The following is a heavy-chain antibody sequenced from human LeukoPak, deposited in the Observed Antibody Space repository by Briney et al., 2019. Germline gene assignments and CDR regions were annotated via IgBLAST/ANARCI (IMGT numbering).Heavy chain of an antibody. V-gene: IGHV4-39*01. CDR2: IYYSGTT. CDR3: ASQYCSGGSCYYYGTDV. Sequence: SETLSLTCSVSGGSVTSNTYYWGWVRQPPGKGLEWIGNIYYSGTTYYNPSLKSRVTISVDTSKNQFSLQLSSVTAADTAVYYCASQYCSGGSCYYYGTDVWGQGTTVTVSS. J-gene: IGHJ6*02. CDR1: GGSVTSNTYY. D-gene: IGHD2-15*01.